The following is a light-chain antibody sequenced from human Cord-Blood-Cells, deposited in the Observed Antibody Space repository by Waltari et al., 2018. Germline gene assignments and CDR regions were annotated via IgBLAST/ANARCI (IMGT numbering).Light chain of an antibody. CDR3: QQYGSSPFT. J-gene: IGKJ3*01. CDR1: QSVSSSY. CDR2: GAS. V-gene: IGKV3-20*01. Sequence: EIVLTQSPGTLSLSPGERATLSCRASQSVSSSYLAWYQQKPGQAPRLLIYGASSRATGIPDRFSGSGCGADFTLTSSRLEAEDFAVYYCQQYGSSPFTFGPGTKVDIK.